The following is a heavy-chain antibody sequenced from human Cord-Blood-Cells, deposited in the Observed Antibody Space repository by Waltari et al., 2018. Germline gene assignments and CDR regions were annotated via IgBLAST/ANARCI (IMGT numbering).Heavy chain of an antibody. D-gene: IGHD1-1*01. Sequence: QVQLVQSGAEVQKPGSSVKVTCKAPGGTFSSYPPSRGRKAPGQGLEWMGGIIPIFGTANYAQKLQGRVTITADKSTSTAYMELSSLRSEDTAVYYCARGITTADDAFDIWGQGTMVTVSS. J-gene: IGHJ3*02. V-gene: IGHV1-69*06. CDR1: GGTFSSYP. CDR2: IIPIFGTA. CDR3: ARGITTADDAFDI.